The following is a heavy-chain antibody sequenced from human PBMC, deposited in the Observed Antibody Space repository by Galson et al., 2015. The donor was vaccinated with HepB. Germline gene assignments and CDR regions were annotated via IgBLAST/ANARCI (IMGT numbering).Heavy chain of an antibody. J-gene: IGHJ2*01. D-gene: IGHD1-26*01. Sequence: SLRLSCAASGFTFSTYAMSWVRQAPGKGLEWVSGISGSGRNTYYADSVKGRFTISRDNSKNTLYLQMNNLRAEDTAVYYCAKDRGASLDYFDLWGRGALVTVSS. CDR1: GFTFSTYA. V-gene: IGHV3-23*01. CDR2: ISGSGRNT. CDR3: AKDRGASLDYFDL.